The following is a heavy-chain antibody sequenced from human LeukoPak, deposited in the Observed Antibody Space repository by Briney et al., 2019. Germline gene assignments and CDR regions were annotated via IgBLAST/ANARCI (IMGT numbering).Heavy chain of an antibody. J-gene: IGHJ4*02. CDR3: ARGGSSWSRLDY. CDR1: GYTFTGYY. Sequence: SVKVSCKASGYTFTGYYMHWVRHAPAQGLEWRRWINPNSGGTNYAQKFQGRVTMTRDTSISTAYMELSRLRSDDTAVYYCARGGSSWSRLDYWGQGTLVTVSS. D-gene: IGHD6-13*01. V-gene: IGHV1-2*02. CDR2: INPNSGGT.